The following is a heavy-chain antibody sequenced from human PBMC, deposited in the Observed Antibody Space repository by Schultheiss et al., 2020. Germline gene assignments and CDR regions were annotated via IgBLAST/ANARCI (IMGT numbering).Heavy chain of an antibody. V-gene: IGHV5-51*01. CDR1: GYSFTSYW. D-gene: IGHD4-17*01. CDR2: IYPGDSDT. J-gene: IGHJ4*02. Sequence: GGSLRLSCKGSGYSFTSYWIGWVRQMPGKGLEWMGIIYPGDSDTRYSPSFQGQVTISADKSISTAYLQWSSLKASDTAMYYCARLRTVTTDFDYWGQGTLVTVSS. CDR3: ARLRTVTTDFDY.